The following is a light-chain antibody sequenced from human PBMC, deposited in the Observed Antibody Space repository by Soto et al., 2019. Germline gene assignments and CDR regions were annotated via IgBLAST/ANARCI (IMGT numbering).Light chain of an antibody. J-gene: IGLJ3*02. Sequence: QSALTQPRSVSGSPGQSVTISCTGTSRDVGGYNYVSWYQQHPGKAPKLMIYDVSKRPSGVPDRFSGSKSGNTASLTISGLQAEDEADYYCCSYAGSYTFGVFGGGTQLTVL. CDR3: CSYAGSYTFGV. CDR1: SRDVGGYNY. CDR2: DVS. V-gene: IGLV2-11*01.